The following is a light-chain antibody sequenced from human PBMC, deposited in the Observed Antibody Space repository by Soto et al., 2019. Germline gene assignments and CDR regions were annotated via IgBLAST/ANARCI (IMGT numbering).Light chain of an antibody. Sequence: EIVMTQSPATLSVSPGERAPLSCRASQSVSNKLVWYQQKPGQAPRLLIYAASTRATGIPARFSGSGSETEFTLTISSLQSEDLAVYYCQQYANWPKTFGQGTKVE. J-gene: IGKJ1*01. CDR1: QSVSNK. CDR3: QQYANWPKT. V-gene: IGKV3-15*01. CDR2: AAS.